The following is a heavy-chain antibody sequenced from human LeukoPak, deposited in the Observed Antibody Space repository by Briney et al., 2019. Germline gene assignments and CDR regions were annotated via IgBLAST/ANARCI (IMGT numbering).Heavy chain of an antibody. J-gene: IGHJ5*02. CDR2: IYYSGSA. Sequence: SETLSLTCTVSGGSISSYYWSWIRQPPGKGLEWIGYIYYSGSANYNPSLKSRVTMSVDTSKNQFSLKLSSVTAADTAVYYCARDRRFGELLSGFDPWGQGTLVTVSS. V-gene: IGHV4-59*12. CDR3: ARDRRFGELLSGFDP. D-gene: IGHD3-10*01. CDR1: GGSISSYY.